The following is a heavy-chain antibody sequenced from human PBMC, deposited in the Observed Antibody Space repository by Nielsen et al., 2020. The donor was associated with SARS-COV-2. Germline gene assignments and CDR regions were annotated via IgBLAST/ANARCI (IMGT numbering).Heavy chain of an antibody. Sequence: SETLSLTCTASGGSISSSSYYWGWIRQPPGKGLEWIGSIYYSGSTYYNPSLKSRVTISVDTSKNQFSLKLSSVTAADTAVYYCAGQRGSYYYYGMDVWGQGTTVTVSS. CDR1: GGSISSSSYY. V-gene: IGHV4-39*01. CDR2: IYYSGST. J-gene: IGHJ6*02. CDR3: AGQRGSYYYYGMDV. D-gene: IGHD1-26*01.